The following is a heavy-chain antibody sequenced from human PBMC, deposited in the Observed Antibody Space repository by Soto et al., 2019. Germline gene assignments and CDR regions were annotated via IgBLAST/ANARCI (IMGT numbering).Heavy chain of an antibody. CDR2: ISAYNGNT. CDR3: ARSTDFWSDYGTDY. J-gene: IGHJ4*02. CDR1: GYTFTSYG. Sequence: ASVKVSCKASGYTFTSYGISWVRQAPGQGLEWMGWISAYNGNTNYAQKLQGRVTMTTDTSTSTAYMELRSLRSDDTAVYYCARSTDFWSDYGTDYWGQGTLVTVSS. D-gene: IGHD3-3*01. V-gene: IGHV1-18*01.